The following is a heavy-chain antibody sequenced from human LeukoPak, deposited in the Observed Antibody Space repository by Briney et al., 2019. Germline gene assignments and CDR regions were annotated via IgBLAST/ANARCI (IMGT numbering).Heavy chain of an antibody. J-gene: IGHJ4*02. D-gene: IGHD7-27*01. CDR3: ARSGNWGYLFDY. CDR2: IYHSGST. V-gene: IGHV4-30-2*01. Sequence: PSQTLSLTCAVSGGSISSGGYSWSWIRQPPGKGLEWIGYIYHSGSTYYNPSLKSRVTISVDRSKNQFSLKLSSVTAADTAVYYCARSGNWGYLFDYWGQGTLVTVSS. CDR1: GGSISSGGYS.